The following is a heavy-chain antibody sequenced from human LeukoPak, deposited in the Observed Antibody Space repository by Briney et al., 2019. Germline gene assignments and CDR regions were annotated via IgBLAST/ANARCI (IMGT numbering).Heavy chain of an antibody. CDR1: GGTFSSYA. CDR2: IIPILGIA. Sequence: ASVKVSCKASGGTFSSYAISWVRQAPGQGLEWMGRIIPILGIANYAQKFQGRVTIIADKSTSTAYMELSSLRSEDTAVYYCAKEWYYYYGMDVWGQGTTVTVSS. V-gene: IGHV1-69*04. J-gene: IGHJ6*02. CDR3: AKEWYYYYGMDV. D-gene: IGHD3-3*01.